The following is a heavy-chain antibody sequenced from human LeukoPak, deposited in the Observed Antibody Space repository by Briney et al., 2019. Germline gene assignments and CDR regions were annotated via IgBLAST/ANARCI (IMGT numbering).Heavy chain of an antibody. D-gene: IGHD2-8*02. J-gene: IGHJ3*02. CDR1: GDSLSSSRYC. CDR3: ATHSRSAYTGDENAFDI. Sequence: SETLSLTCTVSGDSLSSSRYCRVWIRQPPGKGLEWIGNIYNSANTHYNPSLKTRITMSVDTSKNQFSLKLNSVTAADTGIYYCATHSRSAYTGDENAFDIWGQGTMVTVSS. V-gene: IGHV4-39*01. CDR2: IYNSANT.